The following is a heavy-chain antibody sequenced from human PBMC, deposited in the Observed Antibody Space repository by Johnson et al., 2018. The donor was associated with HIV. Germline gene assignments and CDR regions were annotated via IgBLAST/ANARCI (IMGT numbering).Heavy chain of an antibody. D-gene: IGHD2-2*01. Sequence: QVQLVESGGGLVKPGGSLRLSCAASGFTFSDYYMSWIRQAPGKGLEWVSYISMSGSTIYYADSVKGRFTISRDNAKNSLYLQMNSLRAEDTAVYYCAREGFVVLPAAMRLFAFDIWGQGTMVTVSS. CDR1: GFTFSDYY. CDR3: AREGFVVLPAAMRLFAFDI. V-gene: IGHV3-11*04. J-gene: IGHJ3*02. CDR2: ISMSGSTI.